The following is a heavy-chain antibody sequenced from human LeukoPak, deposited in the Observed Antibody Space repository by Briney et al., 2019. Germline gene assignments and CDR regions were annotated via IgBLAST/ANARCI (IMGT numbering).Heavy chain of an antibody. Sequence: SETLSLXCTVSGGSISSGDYYWSWIRQPPGKGLEWIGYIYYSGSTYYNPSLKSRVTISVDTSKNQFSLKLSSVTAADTAVYYCARNLVGAQLYWGQGTLVTVSS. J-gene: IGHJ4*02. CDR1: GGSISSGDYY. D-gene: IGHD1-26*01. CDR3: ARNLVGAQLY. V-gene: IGHV4-30-4*08. CDR2: IYYSGST.